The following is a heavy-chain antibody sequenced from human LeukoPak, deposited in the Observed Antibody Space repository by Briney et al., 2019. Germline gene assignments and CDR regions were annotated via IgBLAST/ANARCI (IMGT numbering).Heavy chain of an antibody. CDR1: GGSISSGSYY. V-gene: IGHV4-61*02. D-gene: IGHD6-6*01. J-gene: IGHJ6*03. Sequence: PSQTLSLTCTVSGGSISSGSYYWSWIRQPAGKGLEWIGRIYTSGSTNYNPSLKSRVTISVDTSKNQFSLKLSSVTAADTAVYYCARDRGGDPRIAARPAYYYYYYMDVWGKGTTVTVSS. CDR3: ARDRGGDPRIAARPAYYYYYYMDV. CDR2: IYTSGST.